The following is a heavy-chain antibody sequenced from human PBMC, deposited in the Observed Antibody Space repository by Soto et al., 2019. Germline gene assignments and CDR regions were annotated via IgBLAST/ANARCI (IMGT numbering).Heavy chain of an antibody. V-gene: IGHV4-30-4*01. Sequence: QVQLQESGPGLVKPSQTLSLTCTVSGGSISSGDYYWSWIRQPPGKGLEWIGYIYYSGSTFYNPSLTSRLTISVDTSKNQFSLKLSSVTAADTAVYYCARERPDGARLDPWGQGTLVTVAS. J-gene: IGHJ5*02. CDR2: IYYSGST. D-gene: IGHD6-6*01. CDR1: GGSISSGDYY. CDR3: ARERPDGARLDP.